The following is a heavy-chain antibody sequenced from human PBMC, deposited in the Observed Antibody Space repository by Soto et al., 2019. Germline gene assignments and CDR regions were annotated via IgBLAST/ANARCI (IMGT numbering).Heavy chain of an antibody. D-gene: IGHD3-10*01. J-gene: IGHJ4*02. CDR3: ARQGYYYGSGSYSPFDY. CDR1: GYTFTSYA. V-gene: IGHV1-3*01. CDR2: INAGNGNT. Sequence: QVQLVQSGAEVKKPGASVKVSCKASGYTFTSYAMHWVRQAPGQRLEWMGWINAGNGNTKYSQKFQGRVTITRDTSASTAYMELSSLRSEDTAVYYCARQGYYYGSGSYSPFDYWGRGTLVTVSS.